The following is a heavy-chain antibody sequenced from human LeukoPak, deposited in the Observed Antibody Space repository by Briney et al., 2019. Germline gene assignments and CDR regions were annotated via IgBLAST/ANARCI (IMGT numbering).Heavy chain of an antibody. V-gene: IGHV4-38-2*02. D-gene: IGHD5-12*01. CDR1: GYSISSGYY. CDR3: ADEWLN. J-gene: IGHJ4*02. CDR2: INDSGNT. Sequence: VKPSETLSLTCTVSGYSISSGYYWGWLRQPPGKGLEWIGSINDSGNTYYNPSLKSRVTISVDTSKNQFSLKLSSVTAADTAVYYCADEWLNWGQGTLVTVSS.